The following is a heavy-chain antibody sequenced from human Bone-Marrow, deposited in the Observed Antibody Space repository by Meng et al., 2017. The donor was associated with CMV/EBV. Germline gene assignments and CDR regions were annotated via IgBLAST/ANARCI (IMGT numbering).Heavy chain of an antibody. V-gene: IGHV3-30*04. D-gene: IGHD6-19*01. CDR1: GFTFSSYA. J-gene: IGHJ6*02. CDR3: ARCLYSGWYYVYYYYGMDV. Sequence: GGSLRLSCAASGFTFSSYAMHWVRQAPGKGMEWVAVISYDGSNKYNANSVKGRFTISRDKSKNTLYLQMNSLRAEDTAVYYCARCLYSGWYYVYYYYGMDVWGQGTTVTVSS. CDR2: ISYDGSNK.